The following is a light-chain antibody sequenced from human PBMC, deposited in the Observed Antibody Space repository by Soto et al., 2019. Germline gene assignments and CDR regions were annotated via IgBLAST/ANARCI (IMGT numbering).Light chain of an antibody. CDR2: EVS. V-gene: IGLV2-14*01. CDR1: AYNY. J-gene: IGLJ1*01. CDR3: SSFTTDWTHV. Sequence: AYNYVSWFQQYPGKAPKLIISEVSNRPSGVSNRFSGSKSGTAASLTISGFQTEDEADYFCSSFTTDWTHVFGTGTKVTV.